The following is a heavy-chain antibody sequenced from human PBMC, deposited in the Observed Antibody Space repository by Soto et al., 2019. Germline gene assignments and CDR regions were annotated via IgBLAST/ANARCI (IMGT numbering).Heavy chain of an antibody. CDR1: GGTFSSDS. J-gene: IGHJ5*02. Sequence: GASVKVSCTASGGTFSSDSFSWVRQAPGQGLEWMGGIIPMFDTPIYAQKFQDRVTITADESTSTAYMELRSLRSDDTAVYYCARGVGSGSYYNQYNWFDPWGQGTLVTVSS. D-gene: IGHD3-10*01. CDR3: ARGVGSGSYYNQYNWFDP. CDR2: IIPMFDTP. V-gene: IGHV1-69*13.